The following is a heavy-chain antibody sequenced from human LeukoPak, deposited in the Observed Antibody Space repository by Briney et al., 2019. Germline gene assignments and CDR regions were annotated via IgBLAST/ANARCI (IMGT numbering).Heavy chain of an antibody. J-gene: IGHJ6*02. CDR1: GYSISSGYY. D-gene: IGHD3-9*01. CDR3: ALTGYYKFYYYYYGMDV. V-gene: IGHV4-38-2*02. Sequence: SETLSLTCTVSGYSISSGYYWGWIRQPPGKGLEWIGSIYHSGSTYYNPSLKSRVTISVDTSKNQFSLKLSSVTAADTAVYYCALTGYYKFYYYYYGMDVLGQGTTVTVSS. CDR2: IYHSGST.